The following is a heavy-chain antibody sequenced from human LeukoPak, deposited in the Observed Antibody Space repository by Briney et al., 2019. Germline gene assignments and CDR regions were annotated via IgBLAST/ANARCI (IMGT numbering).Heavy chain of an antibody. CDR2: ISYGGSNK. CDR1: GFTFSSYA. CDR3: AREEYYGSGSYHGFDY. D-gene: IGHD3-10*01. V-gene: IGHV3-30-3*01. J-gene: IGHJ4*02. Sequence: GGSLRLSCAASGFTFSSYAMHWVRQAPGKGLEWVAVISYGGSNKYYADSVKGRFTISRDNSKNTLYLQMNSLRAEDTAVYYCAREEYYGSGSYHGFDYWGQGTLVTVSS.